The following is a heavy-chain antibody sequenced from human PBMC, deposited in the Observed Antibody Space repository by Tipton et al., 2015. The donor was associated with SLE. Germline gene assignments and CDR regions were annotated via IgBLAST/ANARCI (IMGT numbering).Heavy chain of an antibody. J-gene: IGHJ3*02. CDR3: VVAATPDAFDI. CDR2: IYTSGST. D-gene: IGHD2-15*01. CDR1: GGSISSGSYY. V-gene: IGHV4-61*02. Sequence: TLSLTCTVSGGSISSGSYYWSWIRQPAGKGLEWIGRIYTSGSTNYNPSLKSRVTISVDTSKNQFSLKLSSVTAADTAVYYCVVAATPDAFDIWGQGTMVTVSS.